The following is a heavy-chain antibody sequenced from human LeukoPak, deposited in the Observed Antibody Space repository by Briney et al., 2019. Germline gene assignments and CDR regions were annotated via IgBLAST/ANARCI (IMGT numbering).Heavy chain of an antibody. D-gene: IGHD2-2*01. CDR1: GFTFSSYG. CDR2: IRYDGSNK. CDR3: AKSLHEGYCSSTSCYHYYMDV. V-gene: IGHV3-30*02. Sequence: GGSLRLSCAASGFTFSSYGMHWVRQAPGKGLEWVAFIRYDGSNKYYADSVKGRFTISRDNSKNTLYLQMNSLRAEDTAVYYCAKSLHEGYCSSTSCYHYYMDVWGKGTTVTISS. J-gene: IGHJ6*03.